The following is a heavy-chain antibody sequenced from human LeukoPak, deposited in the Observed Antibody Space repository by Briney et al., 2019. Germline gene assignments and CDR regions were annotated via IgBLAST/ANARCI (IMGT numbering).Heavy chain of an antibody. Sequence: SETLSLTCAVYGGSFSGYYWSWIRQPPGKGLEWIGEINHSGSTNYNPSLKSRVTISVDTSKNQFSLKLSSVTAADTAVYYCARGPRYYDFWSGPISRRNWFDPWGQGTLVTVSS. D-gene: IGHD3-3*01. CDR3: ARGPRYYDFWSGPISRRNWFDP. CDR2: INHSGST. J-gene: IGHJ5*02. V-gene: IGHV4-34*01. CDR1: GGSFSGYY.